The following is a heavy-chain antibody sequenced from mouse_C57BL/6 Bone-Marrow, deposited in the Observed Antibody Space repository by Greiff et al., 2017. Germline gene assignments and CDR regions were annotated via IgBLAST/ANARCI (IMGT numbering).Heavy chain of an antibody. Sequence: EVQRVESGGGLVQPKGSLKLSCAASGFTFNTYAMHWVRQAPGKGLEWVARIRSKSSNYATYYADSVKDRFTISRDDSQSMLYLQMKNLKTEDTDMYYCVRYYSDLYAMDYWGQGTSVTVSS. CDR1: GFTFNTYA. J-gene: IGHJ4*01. D-gene: IGHD2-12*01. V-gene: IGHV10-3*01. CDR2: IRSKSSNYAT. CDR3: VRYYSDLYAMDY.